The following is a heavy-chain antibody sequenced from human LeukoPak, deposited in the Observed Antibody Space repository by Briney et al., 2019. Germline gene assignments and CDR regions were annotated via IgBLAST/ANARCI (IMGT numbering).Heavy chain of an antibody. J-gene: IGHJ3*02. CDR2: IYYSGST. D-gene: IGHD2-15*01. CDR3: ARGEDISDAFDI. Sequence: SETLSLTCTVSGGSISSGGYYWSWIRQHPGKGLEWIGYIYYSGSTYYNPSLKSRVTISVDTSKNQFSLKLSSVTAADTAVYYCARGEDISDAFDIWGQGTMVTVSS. CDR1: GGSISSGGYY. V-gene: IGHV4-31*03.